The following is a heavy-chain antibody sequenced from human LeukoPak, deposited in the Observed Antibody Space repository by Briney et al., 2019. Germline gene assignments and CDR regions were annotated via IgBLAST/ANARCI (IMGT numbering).Heavy chain of an antibody. CDR2: IYYSGST. Sequence: SETLSLTCTVSGGSISSYYWSWIRQPPGKGLEWIGYIYYSGSTNYNPSLKSRVTISVDTSKNQFSLKLSSVTAADTAVYYCARTDKSDAFDIWGQGTMVTVSS. CDR3: ARTDKSDAFDI. D-gene: IGHD3-9*01. V-gene: IGHV4-59*01. CDR1: GGSISSYY. J-gene: IGHJ3*02.